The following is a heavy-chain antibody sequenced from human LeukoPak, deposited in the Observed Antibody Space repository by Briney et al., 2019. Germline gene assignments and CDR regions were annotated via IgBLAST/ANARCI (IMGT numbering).Heavy chain of an antibody. J-gene: IGHJ4*02. Sequence: GGSLRLSCAASGFTFSTYAMSWVRQIPGKGLEWVSAISGSDDGTYYADSVKGRFTISRDNSRNTLYLQMNTLRAEDTAVYFCAKSPVSSCRGSFCYXFDXWGXXXLVTVSS. D-gene: IGHD2-15*01. CDR3: AKSPVSSCRGSFCYXFDX. V-gene: IGHV3-23*01. CDR1: GFTFSTYA. CDR2: ISGSDDGT.